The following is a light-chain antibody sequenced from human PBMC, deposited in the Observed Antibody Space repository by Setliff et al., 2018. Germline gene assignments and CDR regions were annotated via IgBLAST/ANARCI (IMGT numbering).Light chain of an antibody. V-gene: IGLV2-8*01. Sequence: QSALAQPPSASGSPGQSVTISCTEASIDVRGYTYVSWYQQHPGKAPQLIIYDVTRRPSGVPDRFSGSKSGNTASLTVSGLQAEDEADYYCSSYVGGNNFVFGSGTKVTVL. J-gene: IGLJ1*01. CDR2: DVT. CDR1: SIDVRGYTY. CDR3: SSYVGGNNFV.